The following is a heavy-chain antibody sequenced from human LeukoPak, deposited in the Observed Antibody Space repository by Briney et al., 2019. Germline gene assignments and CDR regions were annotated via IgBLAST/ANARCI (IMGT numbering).Heavy chain of an antibody. CDR1: GYTFTGYY. CDR3: VAAPSQTDY. D-gene: IGHD6-25*01. Sequence: ASVKVSCKASGYTFTGYYMHWVRQAPGLGLEWMGRINPNSGGTNYAQKFQGRVTMTRDTSISTAYTELSRLRSDDPAVYSCVAAPSQTDYWGPGTLVTVSS. J-gene: IGHJ4*02. V-gene: IGHV1-2*06. CDR2: INPNSGGT.